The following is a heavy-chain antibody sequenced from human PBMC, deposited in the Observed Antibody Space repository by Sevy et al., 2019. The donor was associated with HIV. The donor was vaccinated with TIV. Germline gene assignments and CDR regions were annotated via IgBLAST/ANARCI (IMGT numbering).Heavy chain of an antibody. CDR1: GFTFRTYW. CDR2: IKQDGSEK. CDR3: ARELDSTCDY. Sequence: GGSLRLSCAASGFTFRTYWMSWVRQAPGKGLEWVANIKQDGSEKYYVDSVKCRFSISRDNAKNSLYLQMNNLRAEDTAVYYCARELDSTCDYWGQGTLVTVSS. J-gene: IGHJ4*02. D-gene: IGHD3-9*01. V-gene: IGHV3-7*01.